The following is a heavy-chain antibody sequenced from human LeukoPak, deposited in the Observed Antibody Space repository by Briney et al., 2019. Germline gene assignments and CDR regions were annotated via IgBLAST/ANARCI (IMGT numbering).Heavy chain of an antibody. D-gene: IGHD2-15*01. CDR1: GFTFSSYS. Sequence: PGGSLRLSCAASGFTFSSYSMNWVRQAPGKGLEWVSSISSSSSYIYYADSVKGRFTISRDNARNSLYLQMNTLRAEDTAVYSCARGADGVSSNSRGWFDPWGQGTLVTVSS. V-gene: IGHV3-21*01. CDR3: ARGADGVSSNSRGWFDP. CDR2: ISSSSSYI. J-gene: IGHJ5*02.